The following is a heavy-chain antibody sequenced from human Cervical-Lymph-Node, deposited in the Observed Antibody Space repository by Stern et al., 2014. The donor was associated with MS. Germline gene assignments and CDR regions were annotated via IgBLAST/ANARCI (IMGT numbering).Heavy chain of an antibody. CDR1: GGSFINYA. J-gene: IGHJ2*01. D-gene: IGHD6-19*01. Sequence: VQLVESGAEVKKPGSSVKVSCRPSGGSFINYAISWVRQAPGQGLEWLGGIIPIFGAPDYAQRFQARLTITADESTSTAYMELGSLTSDATAIYYCAQGAGSYWYVGLWGRGTPITVSS. CDR2: IIPIFGAP. V-gene: IGHV1-69*01. CDR3: AQGAGSYWYVGL.